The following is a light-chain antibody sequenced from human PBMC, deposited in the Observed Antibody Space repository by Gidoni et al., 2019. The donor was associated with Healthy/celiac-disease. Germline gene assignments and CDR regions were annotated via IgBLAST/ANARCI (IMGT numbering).Light chain of an antibody. V-gene: IGKV2-28*01. J-gene: IGKJ3*01. CDR3: MQALQTPFT. CDR2: LGS. Sequence: DIVMTQSPLYLPVNPGEPASISCRSSQSLLHSNGYNYLDWYLQKPGQSPQLLIYLGSTRASGVPDRFSGSGSGREFTLKISRVEAEDVGVYYCMQALQTPFTFGTGTKVDIK. CDR1: QSLLHSNGYNY.